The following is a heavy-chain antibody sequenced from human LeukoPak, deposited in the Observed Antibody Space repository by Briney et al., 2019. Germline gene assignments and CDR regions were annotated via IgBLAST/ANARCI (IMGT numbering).Heavy chain of an antibody. Sequence: GGSLRLSCEASGFTFSTFWMIWVRRAPGKGLEWVANINQDGSKKYYVDSIKGRFTISRDSAKNSLYLQMISLRAEDTALYYCARVFSGWYGNYMDVWGKGTTVTVSS. J-gene: IGHJ6*03. CDR2: INQDGSKK. CDR3: ARVFSGWYGNYMDV. CDR1: GFTFSTFW. V-gene: IGHV3-7*01. D-gene: IGHD6-19*01.